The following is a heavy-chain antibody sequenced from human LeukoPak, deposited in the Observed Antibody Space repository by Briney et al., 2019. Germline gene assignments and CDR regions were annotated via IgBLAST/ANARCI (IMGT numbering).Heavy chain of an antibody. D-gene: IGHD3-10*01. CDR3: ARSKNVGYYYGSGSYYKNYFDY. Sequence: SETLSLTCAVYGGSFSGYYWSWIRQPPGKGLEWIGEINHRGSTNYNPSLKSRVTISVDTSKNQFSLKLSSVTAADTAVYYCARSKNVGYYYGSGSYYKNYFDYWGQGTLVTVSS. CDR2: INHRGST. J-gene: IGHJ4*02. V-gene: IGHV4-34*01. CDR1: GGSFSGYY.